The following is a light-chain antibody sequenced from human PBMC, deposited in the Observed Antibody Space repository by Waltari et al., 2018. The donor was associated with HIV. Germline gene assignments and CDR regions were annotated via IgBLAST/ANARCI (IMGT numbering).Light chain of an antibody. CDR1: SPTNGAGSP. CDR3: QSYDSSLSASV. V-gene: IGLV1-40*01. Sequence: QSVLTQPPSVSGAPGQRVPISSTGSSPTNGAGSPAPRYQQFPGAAPQLLIYGDTNRPSGVPDRFSGSKSGTSASLAITGLQGDDEADYYCQSYDSSLSASVFGGGTKLTVL. CDR2: GDT. J-gene: IGLJ3*02.